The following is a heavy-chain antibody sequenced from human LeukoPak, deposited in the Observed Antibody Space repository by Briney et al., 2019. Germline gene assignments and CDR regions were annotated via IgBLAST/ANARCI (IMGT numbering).Heavy chain of an antibody. CDR2: ISSSSSTI. Sequence: GGSLRLSCAASGFTFSSYSMNWVRQAPGKGLEWVSYISSSSSTIYYADSVKGRFTISRDNAKNSLYLQMNSLRAEDTAVYYCARDLGDSSGWALMVLDYWGQGTLVTVSS. CDR1: GFTFSSYS. J-gene: IGHJ4*02. CDR3: ARDLGDSSGWALMVLDY. D-gene: IGHD6-19*01. V-gene: IGHV3-48*01.